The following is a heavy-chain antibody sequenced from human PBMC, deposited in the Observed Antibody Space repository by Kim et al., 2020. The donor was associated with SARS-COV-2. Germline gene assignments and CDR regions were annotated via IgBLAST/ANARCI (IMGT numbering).Heavy chain of an antibody. CDR3: ARDLQQRGDFDY. Sequence: YYADSVKGRFTISRDNSKNTLYLQMNSLRAEDTAVYYCARDLQQRGDFDYWGQGTLVTVSS. D-gene: IGHD6-13*01. J-gene: IGHJ4*02. V-gene: IGHV3-33*01.